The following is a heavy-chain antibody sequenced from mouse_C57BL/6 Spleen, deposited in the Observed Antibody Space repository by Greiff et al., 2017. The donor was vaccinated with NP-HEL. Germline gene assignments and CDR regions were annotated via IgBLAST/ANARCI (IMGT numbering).Heavy chain of an antibody. Sequence: VQLQQPGAELVKPGASVKMSCKASGYTFTSYWITWVKQRPGQGLEWIGDIYPGSGSTNYNEKFKSKATLTVDKSSSTAYMQLSSLTSEDSAVYYCAPLITTVPPFAYWGQGTLVTVSA. J-gene: IGHJ3*01. CDR3: APLITTVPPFAY. CDR2: IYPGSGST. V-gene: IGHV1-55*01. D-gene: IGHD1-1*01. CDR1: GYTFTSYW.